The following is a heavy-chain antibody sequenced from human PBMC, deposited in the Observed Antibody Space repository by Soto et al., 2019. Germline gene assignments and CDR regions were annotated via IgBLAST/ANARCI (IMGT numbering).Heavy chain of an antibody. CDR2: INGGNGNT. Sequence: ASVKVSCKANGYTFRNYAMHWVRQAPGQGLEWMGWINGGNGNTKYSQKFQGRVTITRDTSASTAYMELSSLRSEDTDVYYCAGTAFFYCSLAPRYSYGMDIWAQGTTVTVSS. V-gene: IGHV1-3*01. D-gene: IGHD2-15*01. J-gene: IGHJ6*02. CDR1: GYTFRNYA. CDR3: AGTAFFYCSLAPRYSYGMDI.